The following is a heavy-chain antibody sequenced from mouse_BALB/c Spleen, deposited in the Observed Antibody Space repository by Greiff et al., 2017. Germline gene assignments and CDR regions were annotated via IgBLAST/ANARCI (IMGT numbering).Heavy chain of an antibody. V-gene: IGHV1S81*02. Sequence: VQLQESGAELVKPGASVKLSCKASGYTFTSYYMYWVKQRPGQGLEWIGEINPSNGGTNFNEKFKSKATLTVDKSSSTAYMQLSSLTSEDSAVYYCTRSLRYYFDYWGQGTTLTVSS. D-gene: IGHD1-1*01. J-gene: IGHJ2*01. CDR1: GYTFTSYY. CDR3: TRSLRYYFDY. CDR2: INPSNGGT.